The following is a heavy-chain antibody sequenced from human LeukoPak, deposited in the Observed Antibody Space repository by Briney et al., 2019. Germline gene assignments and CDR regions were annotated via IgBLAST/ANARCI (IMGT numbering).Heavy chain of an antibody. CDR2: INHSGST. V-gene: IGHV4-34*01. D-gene: IGHD3-3*01. CDR1: GGSFSGCY. CDR3: ARTLNYDFWSGYSNGAFDY. Sequence: SETLSLTCAVYGGSFSGCYWSWIRQPPGKGLEWIGEINHSGSTNYNPSLKSRVTISVDRSKNQFSLKLSSVTAADTAVYYCARTLNYDFWSGYSNGAFDYWGQGTLVTVSS. J-gene: IGHJ4*02.